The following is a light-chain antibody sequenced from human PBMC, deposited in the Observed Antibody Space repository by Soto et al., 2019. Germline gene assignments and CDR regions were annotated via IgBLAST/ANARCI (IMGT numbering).Light chain of an antibody. CDR1: SSDVGAYKY. CDR3: TSYVGNDIWV. V-gene: IGLV2-8*01. J-gene: IGLJ3*02. CDR2: EVT. Sequence: QSALTQPPSASGSPGQSVTISCTGTSSDVGAYKYVSWYQQYPGKAPKLMIYEVTKRPSGDPDRFSGSKSGNTASLTVSGRQAEDEADYYCTSYVGNDIWVFGGGTKLTVL.